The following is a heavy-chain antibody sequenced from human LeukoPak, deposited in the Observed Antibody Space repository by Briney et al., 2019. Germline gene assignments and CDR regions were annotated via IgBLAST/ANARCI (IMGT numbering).Heavy chain of an antibody. CDR3: AKLMYEKYYYGMDV. J-gene: IGHJ6*02. V-gene: IGHV3-23*01. CDR2: ISGSGGST. Sequence: PGGSRRLSCAASGFTFSSHAMTWVRQAPGKGLEWVSAISGSGGSTYYAASVKGRFTISRDSSKNTLYLQMNSLRAEDTAVYYCAKLMYEKYYYGMDVWGQGTTVTVSS. D-gene: IGHD2-8*01. CDR1: GFTFSSHA.